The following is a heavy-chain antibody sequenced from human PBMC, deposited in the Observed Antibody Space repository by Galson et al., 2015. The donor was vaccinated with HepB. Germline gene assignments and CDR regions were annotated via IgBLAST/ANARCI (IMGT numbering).Heavy chain of an antibody. Sequence: TLSLTCTVSGGSISSSSYYWGWIRQPPGQGLEWIGSIYYSGSNYYNPSLKSRVTISVDTSKNQFSLKLSSVTAADTAVYYWARAHSSDDAFDIWGQGTMVTVSS. D-gene: IGHD5-18*01. CDR1: GGSISSSSYY. CDR3: ARAHSSDDAFDI. V-gene: IGHV4-39*01. CDR2: IYYSGSN. J-gene: IGHJ3*02.